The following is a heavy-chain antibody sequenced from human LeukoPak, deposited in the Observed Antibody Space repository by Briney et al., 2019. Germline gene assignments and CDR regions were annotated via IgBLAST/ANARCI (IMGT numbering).Heavy chain of an antibody. CDR2: VFRTGST. V-gene: IGHV4-39*02. CDR1: GVSIGSSSYY. J-gene: IGHJ5*01. CDR3: ARRVGFYGSGSLNYFDP. Sequence: SETLSLTCTVSGVSIGSSSYYWGWIRQPPGKGLEWIGSVFRTGSTYYSASLKSRVSISVDTTKNHFALKVTSVTAADTAMYFCARRVGFYGSGSLNYFDPWGQGILVSVSS. D-gene: IGHD3-10*01.